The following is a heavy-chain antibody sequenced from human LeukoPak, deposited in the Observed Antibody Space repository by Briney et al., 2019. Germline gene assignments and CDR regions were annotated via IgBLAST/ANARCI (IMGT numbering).Heavy chain of an antibody. J-gene: IGHJ4*02. D-gene: IGHD3-22*01. V-gene: IGHV4-34*01. CDR3: ARGGDDSSGYYYRYFDY. CDR2: INHSGST. CDR1: GGSISSYY. Sequence: SETLSLTCTVSGGSISSYYWSWIRQPPGKGLEWIGEINHSGSTNYNPSLKSRVTISVDTSKNQFSLKLSSVTAADTAVYYCARGGDDSSGYYYRYFDYWGQGTLVTVSS.